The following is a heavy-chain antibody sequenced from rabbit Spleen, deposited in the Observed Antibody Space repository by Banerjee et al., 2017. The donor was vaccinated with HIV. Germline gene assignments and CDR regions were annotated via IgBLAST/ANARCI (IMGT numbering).Heavy chain of an antibody. Sequence: QQQLEESGGGLVKPGGTLTLTCTASVFSFSSIYWLCWVRQAPGRGLEWIACIDTGDGATYYANWAKGRFTISKTSSTTVTLQMTSLTAADTATYFCARNYVNVFDPWGPGTLVTVS. CDR3: ARNYVNVFDP. D-gene: IGHD1-1*01. J-gene: IGHJ2*01. V-gene: IGHV1S45*01. CDR2: IDTGDGAT. CDR1: VFSFSSIYW.